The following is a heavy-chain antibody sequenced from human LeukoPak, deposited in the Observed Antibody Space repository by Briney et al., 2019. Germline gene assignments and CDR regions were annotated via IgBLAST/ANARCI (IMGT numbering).Heavy chain of an antibody. J-gene: IGHJ4*02. D-gene: IGHD3-22*01. CDR2: ISSSGSTI. Sequence: KSGGSLRLSCAASGFTFSDYYMSWIRQAPGKGLEWVSYISSSGSTIYYADSVKGRFTISRDNAKNSLYLQMNSLRAEDMALYYCAKSMGRYDSSGYYSSFDYWGQGTLVTVSS. CDR3: AKSMGRYDSSGYYSSFDY. V-gene: IGHV3-11*01. CDR1: GFTFSDYY.